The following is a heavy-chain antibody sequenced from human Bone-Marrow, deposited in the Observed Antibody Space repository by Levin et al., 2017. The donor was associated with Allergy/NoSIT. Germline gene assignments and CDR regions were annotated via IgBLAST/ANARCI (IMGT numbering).Heavy chain of an antibody. J-gene: IGHJ3*02. CDR3: AREIVVVPAASLDAFDI. CDR1: RYTFTSYY. CDR2: INPSGGST. D-gene: IGHD2-2*01. Sequence: GESLKISCKASRYTFTSYYMHWVRQAPGQGLEWMGIINPSGGSTSYAQKFQGRVTMTRDTSTSTVYMELSSLRSEDTAVYYCAREIVVVPAASLDAFDIWGQGTMVTVSS. V-gene: IGHV1-46*01.